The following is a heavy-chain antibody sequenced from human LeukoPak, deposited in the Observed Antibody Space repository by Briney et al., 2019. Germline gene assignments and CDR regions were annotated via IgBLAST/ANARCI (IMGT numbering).Heavy chain of an antibody. Sequence: GASVKVSCKASGYTFTGDYMHWVRQAPGQGLEWMGWINPNSGGTNYAQKFQGRVIMTRDTSISTACMELSRLTSDDTAVYYCARDPYDSGSYYFDYWGQGTLVTVSS. J-gene: IGHJ4*02. CDR3: ARDPYDSGSYYFDY. CDR1: GYTFTGDY. V-gene: IGHV1-2*02. D-gene: IGHD3-10*01. CDR2: INPNSGGT.